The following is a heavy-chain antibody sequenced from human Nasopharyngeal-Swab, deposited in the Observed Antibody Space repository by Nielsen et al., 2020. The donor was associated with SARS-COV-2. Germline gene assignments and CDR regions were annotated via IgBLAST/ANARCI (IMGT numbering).Heavy chain of an antibody. CDR2: ISGSGGSP. CDR3: AKYDSSGYYFGLKFDY. CDR1: GFTFSSYA. V-gene: IGHV3-23*01. J-gene: IGHJ4*02. D-gene: IGHD3-22*01. Sequence: GESLKISCAASGFTFSSYAMSWVRQAPGKGLEWVSAISGSGGSPFYADSVKARFTISRDNSKPTLYLQMNSLRPEDTAVYYCAKYDSSGYYFGLKFDYCGQGILVTVSS.